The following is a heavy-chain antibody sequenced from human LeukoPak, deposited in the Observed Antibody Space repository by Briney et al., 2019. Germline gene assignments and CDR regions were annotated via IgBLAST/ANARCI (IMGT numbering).Heavy chain of an antibody. J-gene: IGHJ5*02. CDR3: ARRGVRGVIMQGNWFDP. CDR2: MNPNSGNT. Sequence: ASVKVSCKASGYTFTSYDINWVRQATGQGLEWMGWMNPNSGNTGYAQKFQGRVTMTRNTSISTAYMELSSLRSEDTAVYYCARRGVRGVIMQGNWFDPWGQGTLVTVSS. V-gene: IGHV1-8*01. D-gene: IGHD3-10*01. CDR1: GYTFTSYD.